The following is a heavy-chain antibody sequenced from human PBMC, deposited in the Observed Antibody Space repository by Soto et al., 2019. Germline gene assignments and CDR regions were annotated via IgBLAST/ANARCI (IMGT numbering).Heavy chain of an antibody. CDR3: ARDYGPAPNSSST. CDR1: GGTFSSYT. J-gene: IGHJ4*02. CDR2: IIPILGIA. D-gene: IGHD6-6*01. V-gene: IGHV1-69*04. Sequence: SVRVSCKASGGTFSSYTISWVRQAPGQGLEWMGRIIPILGIANYAQKFQGRVTITADKSTSTAYMELSSLRSEDTAVYYCARDYGPAPNSSSTWGQGTLVTVSS.